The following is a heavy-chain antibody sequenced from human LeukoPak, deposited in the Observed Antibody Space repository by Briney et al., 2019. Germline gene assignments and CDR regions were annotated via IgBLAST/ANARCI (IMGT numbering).Heavy chain of an antibody. CDR1: GFTFSSYA. Sequence: GGSLRLSCAASGFTFSSYAMHWVRQAPGKGLEWVAVISYDGSNKYYAESVKGRFTISRDNSKNTLYLQMNSLRAEDTAVYYCARVHSGYVWYFDYWGQGTLVTVSS. CDR2: ISYDGSNK. CDR3: ARVHSGYVWYFDY. J-gene: IGHJ4*02. V-gene: IGHV3-30-3*01. D-gene: IGHD5-12*01.